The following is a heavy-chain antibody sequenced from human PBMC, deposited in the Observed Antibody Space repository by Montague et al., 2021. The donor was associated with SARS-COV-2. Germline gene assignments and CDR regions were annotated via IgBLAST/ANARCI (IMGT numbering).Heavy chain of an antibody. CDR2: IYDSGST. CDR1: GSSVRSYY. CDR3: ARENTVTTFGGPYYIDS. V-gene: IGHV4-59*02. Sequence: SETLSLTCIVSGSSVRSYYWSWIRQPPGKGLEWIGYIYDSGSTNYNPSLKSRVTISVDTSKNQFSLKLSSVTAGDTAVYYCARENTVTTFGGPYYIDSWGQGTLVTVSA. D-gene: IGHD4-17*01. J-gene: IGHJ4*02.